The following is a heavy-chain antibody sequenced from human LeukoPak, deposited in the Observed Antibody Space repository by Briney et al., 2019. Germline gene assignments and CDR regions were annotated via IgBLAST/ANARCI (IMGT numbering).Heavy chain of an antibody. J-gene: IGHJ5*02. V-gene: IGHV1-69*11. Sequence: SVKVSCKASGGTFSSYAISWVRQAPGQGLEWMGRIIPILGTANYAQKFQGRVTITTDESTSTAYMELSSLRSEDTAVYYCASSGGSGYWFDPWGQGTLVTVSS. CDR3: ASSGGSGYWFDP. CDR1: GGTFSSYA. CDR2: IIPILGTA. D-gene: IGHD2-15*01.